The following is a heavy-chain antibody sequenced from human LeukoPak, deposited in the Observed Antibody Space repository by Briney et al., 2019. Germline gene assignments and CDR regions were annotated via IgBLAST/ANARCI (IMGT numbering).Heavy chain of an antibody. CDR3: AKDLSVGYYYDSSGPRGGYYYYGMDV. D-gene: IGHD3-22*01. V-gene: IGHV4-31*03. CDR1: GGSISSGGYY. Sequence: PSETLSLTCTVSGGSISSGGYYWSWIRQHPGKGLEWIGYIYYSGSTYYNPSLKSRVTISVDTSKNQFSLKLSSVTAADTAVYYCAKDLSVGYYYDSSGPRGGYYYYGMDVWGQGTTVTVSS. CDR2: IYYSGST. J-gene: IGHJ6*02.